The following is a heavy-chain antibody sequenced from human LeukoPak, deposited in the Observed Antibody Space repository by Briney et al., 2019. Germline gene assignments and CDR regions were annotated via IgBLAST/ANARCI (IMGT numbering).Heavy chain of an antibody. D-gene: IGHD6-19*01. CDR1: GFTFSSYA. CDR2: ISGSGGST. V-gene: IGHV3-23*01. Sequence: PGGSLRLSCAASGFTFSSYAMSWVRQAPGKGLEWVSAISGSGGSTYYADSVKGRFTISRGNSKNTLYLQMNSLRAEDTAVYYCAKKAQEGQWLVLWAFDIWGQGTMVTVSS. CDR3: AKKAQEGQWLVLWAFDI. J-gene: IGHJ3*02.